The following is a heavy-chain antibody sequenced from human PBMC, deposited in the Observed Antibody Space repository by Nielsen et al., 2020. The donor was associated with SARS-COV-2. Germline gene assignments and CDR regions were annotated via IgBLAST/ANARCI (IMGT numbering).Heavy chain of an antibody. J-gene: IGHJ2*01. V-gene: IGHV1-3*01. CDR3: ARPHGPSFWYFDL. CDR2: INAGNGNT. Sequence: WVRQAPGQRLEWMGWINAGNGNTKYSQKFQGRVTITRDTSASTAYMELSSLRSEDTAVYYCARPHGPSFWYFDLWGRGTLVTVSS.